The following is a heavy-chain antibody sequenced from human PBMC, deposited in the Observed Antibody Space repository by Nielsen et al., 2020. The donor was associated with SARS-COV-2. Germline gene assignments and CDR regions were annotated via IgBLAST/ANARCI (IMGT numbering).Heavy chain of an antibody. CDR2: INWNGGST. V-gene: IGHV3-20*04. CDR1: GFTFDDYG. D-gene: IGHD3-9*01. Sequence: GESLKISCAASGFTFDDYGMSWVRQAPGKGLEWVSGINWNGGSTGYADSVKGRFTISRDNAKNSLYLQMNSLRAEDTALYYCASQGALMTGSNMDVWGQGTTVTVSS. CDR3: ASQGALMTGSNMDV. J-gene: IGHJ6*02.